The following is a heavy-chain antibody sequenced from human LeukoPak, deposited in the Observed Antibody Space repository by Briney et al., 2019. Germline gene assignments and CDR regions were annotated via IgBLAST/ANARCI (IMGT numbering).Heavy chain of an antibody. D-gene: IGHD6-25*01. V-gene: IGHV3-23*01. CDR3: AKDMVAAANWFDP. Sequence: GGSLRLSCAASGFTFSSYAINWVRQAPGKGLEWVSTILSGGSTYYADSVKGRFTVSRDNSKNTVYLQMNSLRAEDTAVHYCAKDMVAAANWFDPWGQGTLVTVSS. CDR2: ILSGGST. J-gene: IGHJ5*02. CDR1: GFTFSSYA.